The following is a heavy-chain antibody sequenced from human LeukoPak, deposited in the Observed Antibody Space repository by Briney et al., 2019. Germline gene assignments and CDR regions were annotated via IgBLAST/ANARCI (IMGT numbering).Heavy chain of an antibody. CDR1: GGSISSSSYY. J-gene: IGHJ5*02. CDR2: IYYSGST. CDR3: ARGFFVRGNPGSWFDP. V-gene: IGHV4-39*07. D-gene: IGHD3-10*02. Sequence: SETLSLTCTVSGGSISSSSYYWGWIRQPPGKGLEWIGSIYYSGSTYYNPSLKSRVTISVDTSKNQFSLKLSSVTAADTAVYYCARGFFVRGNPGSWFDPWGQGTLVTVSS.